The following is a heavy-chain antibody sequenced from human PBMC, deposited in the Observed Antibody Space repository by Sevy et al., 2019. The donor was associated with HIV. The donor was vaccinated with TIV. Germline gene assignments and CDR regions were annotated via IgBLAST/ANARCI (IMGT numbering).Heavy chain of an antibody. Sequence: GGSLRLSCEASGFTFSNYAMSWVRQAPGKGLEWVSAIGGRDTGTYYADSVKGRFTISRDNSRNTLFLQMNSLRAEDTAVYYCAKDLVIPATTDYFYYGMDVWGQGTTVTVSS. D-gene: IGHD2-15*01. CDR2: IGGRDTGT. CDR3: AKDLVIPATTDYFYYGMDV. V-gene: IGHV3-23*01. J-gene: IGHJ6*02. CDR1: GFTFSNYA.